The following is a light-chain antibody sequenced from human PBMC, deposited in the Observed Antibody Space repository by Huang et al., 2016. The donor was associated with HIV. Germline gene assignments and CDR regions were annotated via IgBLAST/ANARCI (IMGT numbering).Light chain of an antibody. J-gene: IGKJ1*01. Sequence: DIVMTQSPDSLPLSLGERATLNCRASHNVFNTSSGRNSVAWYQQKSGHPPRLLIYWASTRASGVPDRFSGSESGTDFTLTISSLQAEDVAFYYCHQYYDTPGTFGQGTQVEI. CDR2: WAS. CDR3: HQYYDTPGT. CDR1: HNVFNTSSGRNS. V-gene: IGKV4-1*01.